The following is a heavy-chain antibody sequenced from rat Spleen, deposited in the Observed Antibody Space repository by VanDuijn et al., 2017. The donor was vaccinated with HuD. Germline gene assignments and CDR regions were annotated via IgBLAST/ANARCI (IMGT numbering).Heavy chain of an antibody. Sequence: EVQLVESDGGLVQPGRSLKLSCAASGFTFSDFDMAWVRQAPTKGLEWVASISTGGGYTYYRDSVKGRFTISRDNAKNSQYLQMDSLRSEDTATYYCARVGLGAHDYWGQGVMVTVSS. J-gene: IGHJ2*01. D-gene: IGHD5-1*01. CDR2: ISTGGGYT. CDR1: GFTFSDFD. CDR3: ARVGLGAHDY. V-gene: IGHV5S13*01.